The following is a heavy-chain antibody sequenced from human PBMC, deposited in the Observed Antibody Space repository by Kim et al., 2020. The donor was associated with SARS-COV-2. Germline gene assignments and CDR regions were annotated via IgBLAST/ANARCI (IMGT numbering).Heavy chain of an antibody. D-gene: IGHD6-13*01. V-gene: IGHV1-69*13. CDR3: ARDLGIAAASDAFDI. CDR2: IIPIFGTA. Sequence: SVKVSCKASGGTFSSYAISWVRQAPGQGLEWMGGIIPIFGTANYAQKFQGRVTITADESTSTAYMELSSLRSEDTAVYYCARDLGIAAASDAFDIWGQGTMVTVSS. J-gene: IGHJ3*02. CDR1: GGTFSSYA.